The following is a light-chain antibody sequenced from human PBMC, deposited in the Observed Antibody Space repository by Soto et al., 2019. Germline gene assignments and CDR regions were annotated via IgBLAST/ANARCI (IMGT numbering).Light chain of an antibody. V-gene: IGLV1-44*01. CDR1: SSNIGRNI. Sequence: QSVLTQPPSASGTPGQRVTISGSGTSSNIGRNIVTWYQQLPGTAPKLLIYDSSRRPAGVPGRFAGSESGTSASLAISGLQSEDEANDYCAAWDDTLKAVVFGGGTKLTVL. CDR2: DSS. CDR3: AAWDDTLKAVV. J-gene: IGLJ2*01.